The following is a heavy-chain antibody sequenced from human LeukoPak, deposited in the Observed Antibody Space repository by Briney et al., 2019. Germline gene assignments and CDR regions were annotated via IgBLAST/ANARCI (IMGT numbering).Heavy chain of an antibody. J-gene: IGHJ3*02. Sequence: GGSLRLSCAASGFTVSSNYMSWVRQAPGKGLEWVSVIYSGGSTYYADSVKGRFTISRDNSKNTLYLQMNSLRAEDTAVYYCARRSGRGGMAFDIWGQGTMVTVSS. CDR2: IYSGGST. D-gene: IGHD3-10*01. CDR1: GFTVSSNY. V-gene: IGHV3-53*01. CDR3: ARRSGRGGMAFDI.